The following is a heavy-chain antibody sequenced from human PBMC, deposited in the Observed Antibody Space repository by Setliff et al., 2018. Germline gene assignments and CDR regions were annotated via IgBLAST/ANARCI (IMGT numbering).Heavy chain of an antibody. CDR3: ARDRFGRLCESSGPCYASPFFFDL. J-gene: IGHJ4*02. D-gene: IGHD3-22*01. CDR2: ISAYNGNT. Sequence: ASVKVSCKASGYTFTSYGISWVRQAPGQGLEWMGWISAYNGNTNYAQKLQGRVTMTTDTSTGTFYLDLSSLRSEDTAVYYCARDRFGRLCESSGPCYASPFFFDLWGQGALVTVSS. V-gene: IGHV1-18*01. CDR1: GYTFTSYG.